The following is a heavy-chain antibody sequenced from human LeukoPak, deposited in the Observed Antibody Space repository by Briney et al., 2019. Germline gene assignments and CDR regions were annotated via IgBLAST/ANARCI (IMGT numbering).Heavy chain of an antibody. CDR1: GGSISSGSYY. J-gene: IGHJ4*02. CDR2: IYYSGST. CDR3: EGDRSDILTGYYRGPLGG. D-gene: IGHD3-9*01. Sequence: PSETLSLTCTVSGGSISSGSYYWGWIRQPPGKGLEWIGSIYYSGSTYYNPSLKSRVTISVDTSKNQFSLKLSSVTAADTAVYYCEGDRSDILTGYYRGPLGGWGQGTLVTVSS. V-gene: IGHV4-39*01.